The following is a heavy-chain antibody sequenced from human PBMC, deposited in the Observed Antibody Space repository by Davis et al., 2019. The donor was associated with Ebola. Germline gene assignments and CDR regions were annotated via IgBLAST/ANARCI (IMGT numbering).Heavy chain of an antibody. CDR3: ARGEYSSSSGVAAAIRYWFDP. D-gene: IGHD6-6*01. CDR1: GGTFSSYA. CDR2: IIPIFGTA. V-gene: IGHV1-69*13. Sequence: SVKVSCKASGGTFSSYAISWVRQAPGQGLEWMGGIIPIFGTANYAQKFQGRVTITADESTSTAYMELSSLRSEDTAVYYCARGEYSSSSGVAAAIRYWFDPWGQGTLVTVSS. J-gene: IGHJ5*02.